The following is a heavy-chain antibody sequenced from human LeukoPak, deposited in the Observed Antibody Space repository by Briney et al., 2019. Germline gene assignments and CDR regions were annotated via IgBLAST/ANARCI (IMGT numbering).Heavy chain of an antibody. D-gene: IGHD3-22*01. Sequence: SETLSLTCTVSGGSISSSSYYWGWIRQPPGKGLEWIGSIYYSGSTNYNPSLKSRVTISIDTSKNQFSLNLSSVTAADTAVYYCARGDSSGYYTDYWGQGTLVTVSS. J-gene: IGHJ4*02. V-gene: IGHV4-39*07. CDR3: ARGDSSGYYTDY. CDR2: IYYSGST. CDR1: GGSISSSSYY.